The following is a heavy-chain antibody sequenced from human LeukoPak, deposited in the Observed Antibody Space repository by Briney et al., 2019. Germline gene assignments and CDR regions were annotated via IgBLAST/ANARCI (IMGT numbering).Heavy chain of an antibody. CDR3: AKNVLQGFGVINPSM. CDR1: GFTFSTYA. D-gene: IGHD3-3*01. Sequence: GGSLRLSCAASGFTFSTYAMNWVRQAPGRGLDWVSGITGSGDDAYYADSVKGRFTISRDNSKNTLYLQMNSLTAEDTALYYCAKNVLQGFGVINPSMWGQGTTVTVSS. CDR2: ITGSGDDA. J-gene: IGHJ3*01. V-gene: IGHV3-23*01.